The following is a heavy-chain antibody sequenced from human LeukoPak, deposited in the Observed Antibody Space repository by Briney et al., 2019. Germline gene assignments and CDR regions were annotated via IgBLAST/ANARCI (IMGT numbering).Heavy chain of an antibody. J-gene: IGHJ4*02. CDR1: GYSFTTYW. CDR2: IYPGDSDT. CDR3: ARQDRYYYDSRYFDY. D-gene: IGHD3-22*01. V-gene: IGHV5-51*01. Sequence: GESLKISCKGSGYSFTTYWIGWVRQMPGKGLEWMGIIYPGDSDTRYSPSFQGQVTISADKSISTAYLQWSSLKASGTAMYYCARQDRYYYDSRYFDYWGQGTLVTVSS.